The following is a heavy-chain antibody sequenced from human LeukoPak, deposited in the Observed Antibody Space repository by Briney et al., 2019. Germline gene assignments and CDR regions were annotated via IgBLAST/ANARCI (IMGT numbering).Heavy chain of an antibody. J-gene: IGHJ5*02. CDR3: AGAIQWLAHDL. Sequence: SETLSLTCTVSGGSISSYYWSWIRQPPGKGLEWIGYIYYSGSTNYNPSLKSRVTISVDTSKNQFSLKLSSVTAADTAVYYCAGAIQWLAHDLWGQGTLVTVSS. D-gene: IGHD6-19*01. CDR1: GGSISSYY. CDR2: IYYSGST. V-gene: IGHV4-59*01.